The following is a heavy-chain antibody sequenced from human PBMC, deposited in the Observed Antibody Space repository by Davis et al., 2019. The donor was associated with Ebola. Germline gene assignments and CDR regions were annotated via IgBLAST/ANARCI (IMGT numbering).Heavy chain of an antibody. Sequence: GGSLRLSCAASGFTFSSYFIHWVRQAPGKGLEWVALISPDGSRKYYADSVKGRFTISRDNSKNTLYLQMNSLRAEDTAVYYCVGSGFDYWGQGTLVTVSS. CDR1: GFTFSSYF. CDR2: ISPDGSRK. CDR3: VGSGFDY. J-gene: IGHJ4*02. V-gene: IGHV3-30*04. D-gene: IGHD2-15*01.